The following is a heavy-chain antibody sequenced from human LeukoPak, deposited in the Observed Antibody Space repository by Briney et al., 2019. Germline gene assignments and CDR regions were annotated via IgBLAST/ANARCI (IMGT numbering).Heavy chain of an antibody. D-gene: IGHD3-22*01. CDR1: GGSISSYY. CDR3: ARAPGCDSSGYQL. CDR2: IYYSGST. V-gene: IGHV4-59*01. J-gene: IGHJ4*02. Sequence: SETLSLTCTVSGGSISSYYWSWLRQPPGKGLEWIGYIYYSGSTNYNPSFKSRVTISVDTSKNQFSLKLSSVTAADTAVYYCARAPGCDSSGYQLWGQGTLVTVSS.